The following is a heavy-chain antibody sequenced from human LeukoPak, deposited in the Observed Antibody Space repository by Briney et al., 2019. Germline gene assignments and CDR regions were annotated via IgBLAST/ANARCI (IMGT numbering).Heavy chain of an antibody. V-gene: IGHV1-8*01. CDR1: GYTFTSYD. CDR3: ARGSVYYDSSGYSHYGMDV. Sequence: ASVKVSRKASGYTFTSYDINWVRQATGQGLEWMGWMNPNSGNTGYAQKFQGRVTMTRNTSISTAYMELSSLRSEDTAVYYCARGSVYYDSSGYSHYGMDVWGQGTTVTVSS. D-gene: IGHD3-22*01. J-gene: IGHJ6*02. CDR2: MNPNSGNT.